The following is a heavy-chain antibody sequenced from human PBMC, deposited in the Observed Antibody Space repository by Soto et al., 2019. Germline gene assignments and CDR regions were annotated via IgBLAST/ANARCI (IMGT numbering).Heavy chain of an antibody. D-gene: IGHD6-19*01. CDR1: GDSVSSNSAA. V-gene: IGHV6-1*01. CDR3: TRGSTGWLVPNYGMDV. Sequence: SQTLSLTCAISGDSVSSNSAAWNWIRRSPSRGLEWLGRTYYRSKWYNDYAVSVKSRITINPDTSKNQFSLQLNSVTPEDTAVYYCTRGSTGWLVPNYGMDVWGQGTTVTVSS. CDR2: TYYRSKWYN. J-gene: IGHJ6*02.